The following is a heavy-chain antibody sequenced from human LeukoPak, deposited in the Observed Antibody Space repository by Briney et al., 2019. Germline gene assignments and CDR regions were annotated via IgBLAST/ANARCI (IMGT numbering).Heavy chain of an antibody. V-gene: IGHV4-59*01. CDR1: GGPISSYY. CDR2: IYYSGST. D-gene: IGHD2-2*01. J-gene: IGHJ4*02. CDR3: ARGTVVVPAAPYFDY. Sequence: SKTLSLTCTVSGGPISSYYWSWIRQPPGKGLEWIGYIYYSGSTNYNPSLKSRVTISVDTSKNQFSLKLSSVTAADTAVYYCARGTVVVPAAPYFDYWGQGTLVTVSS.